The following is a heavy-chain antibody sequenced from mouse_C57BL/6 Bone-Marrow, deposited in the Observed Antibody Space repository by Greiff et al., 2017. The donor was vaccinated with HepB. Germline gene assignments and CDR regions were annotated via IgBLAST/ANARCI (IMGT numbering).Heavy chain of an antibody. Sequence: VQLQQSGPELVKPGASVKMSCKASGYTFTDYNMHWVKQSHGKSLEWIGYINPNNGGTSYNQKFKGKATLTVNKSSSTAYMELRSLTSEDSAVYYCARSGVTTVPFAMDYWGQGTSVTVSS. D-gene: IGHD1-1*01. J-gene: IGHJ4*01. CDR3: ARSGVTTVPFAMDY. V-gene: IGHV1-22*01. CDR2: INPNNGGT. CDR1: GYTFTDYN.